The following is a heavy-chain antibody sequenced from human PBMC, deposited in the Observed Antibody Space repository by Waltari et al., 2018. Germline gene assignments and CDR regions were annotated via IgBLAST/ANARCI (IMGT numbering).Heavy chain of an antibody. V-gene: IGHV3-43*01. CDR1: GFIVDDFT. CDR2: ISWDGDLT. J-gene: IGHJ4*02. Sequence: EVQLVESGVAVVQPGGSLRLSCEASGFIVDDFTRHWVRQPPGKGLEWVSLISWDGDLTYYGYSVKGRFTISRDNSKDSLYLQMNSLRSEDTALYYCVKDIGGSDSWGQGTPVTVSS. CDR3: VKDIGGSDS.